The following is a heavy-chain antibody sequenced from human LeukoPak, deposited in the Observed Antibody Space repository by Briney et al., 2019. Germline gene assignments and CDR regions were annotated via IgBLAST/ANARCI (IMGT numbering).Heavy chain of an antibody. V-gene: IGHV1-69*13. CDR3: ARDPLLGVVVPAASNAFDI. CDR1: GGTFSSYA. D-gene: IGHD2-2*01. CDR2: IIPIFGTA. J-gene: IGHJ3*02. Sequence: GASVKVSCKASGGTFSSYAISWVRQAPGQGLEWMGGIIPIFGTANYAQKFQGRVTITADESTSTAYMELSSLRSEDTAVCYCARDPLLGVVVPAASNAFDIWGQGTMVTVSS.